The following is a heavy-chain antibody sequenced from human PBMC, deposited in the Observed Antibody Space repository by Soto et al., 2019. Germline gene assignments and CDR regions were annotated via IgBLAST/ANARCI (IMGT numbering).Heavy chain of an antibody. CDR3: ARVLVGAIQSSYFDY. J-gene: IGHJ4*02. CDR2: INPNSGGT. Sequence: GASVKVSCKASGYTFTGYYMHWVRQAPGQGLEWMGWINPNSGGTNYAQKFQGWVTMTRDTSISTAYMELSRLRSDDTAVYYCARVLVGAIQSSYFDYWGQGTLVTVSS. V-gene: IGHV1-2*04. CDR1: GYTFTGYY. D-gene: IGHD1-26*01.